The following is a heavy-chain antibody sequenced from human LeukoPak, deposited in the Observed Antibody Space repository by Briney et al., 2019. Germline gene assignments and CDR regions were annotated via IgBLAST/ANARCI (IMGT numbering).Heavy chain of an antibody. CDR1: GFTFSNYG. V-gene: IGHV3-33*01. Sequence: GSLRLSCAASGFTFSNYGMHWVRQAPGKGLEWVAVIWHDGSDKNYADSVKGRFTISRDNSKNTLFLQINSLRAEDAAVYYCARDSTNSLFDYWGQGTLVTVSS. D-gene: IGHD1-1*01. CDR3: ARDSTNSLFDY. CDR2: IWHDGSDK. J-gene: IGHJ4*02.